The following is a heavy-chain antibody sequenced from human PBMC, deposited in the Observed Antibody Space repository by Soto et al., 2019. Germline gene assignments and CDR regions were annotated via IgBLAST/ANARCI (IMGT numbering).Heavy chain of an antibody. J-gene: IGHJ4*02. V-gene: IGHV1-18*04. CDR3: ATAGKYDSSGSDF. D-gene: IGHD3-22*01. CDR2: ISANSGNT. CDR1: GFIFNNYA. Sequence: ASVKVSCKAFGFIFNNYAISWVRQAPGQGLEWMGWISANSGNTNYAQKLQGRVTMTTDTSTSTAYMELRSLRSDDTAVYYCATAGKYDSSGSDFWGQGTLVTVSS.